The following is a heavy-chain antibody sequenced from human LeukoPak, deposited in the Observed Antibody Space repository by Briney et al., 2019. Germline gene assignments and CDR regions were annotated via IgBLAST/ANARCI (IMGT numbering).Heavy chain of an antibody. CDR3: AKGGAGEVGYYYYGLDV. V-gene: IGHV3-30*18. D-gene: IGHD7-27*01. J-gene: IGHJ6*02. CDR1: GFTFSNHG. CDR2: TTYDGSKK. Sequence: GGSLRLSCAASGFTFSNHGMHWVRQAPGKGLEWVAVTTYDGSKKYYADSAKGRFTISRDNSKNTVYLQMNSLRPEDTPVYYWAKGGAGEVGYYYYGLDVWGQGTTVTVSS.